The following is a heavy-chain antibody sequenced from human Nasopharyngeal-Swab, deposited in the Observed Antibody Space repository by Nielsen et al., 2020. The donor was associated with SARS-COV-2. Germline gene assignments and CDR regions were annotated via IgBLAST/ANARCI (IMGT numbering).Heavy chain of an antibody. V-gene: IGHV3-49*01. CDR2: IRSQTYGGAP. CDR3: ARSVGSYYGQGAFDV. D-gene: IGHD1-26*01. CDR1: GFTFGDYA. J-gene: IGHJ3*01. Sequence: SLKISCTTSGFTFGDYAMSWFRQAPGTGLEWVGFIRSQTYGGAPEYAASVKGRFTISRDGAESIAYLHMNSLETEDTGVYYCARSVGSYYGQGAFDVWGQGTMVTVSS.